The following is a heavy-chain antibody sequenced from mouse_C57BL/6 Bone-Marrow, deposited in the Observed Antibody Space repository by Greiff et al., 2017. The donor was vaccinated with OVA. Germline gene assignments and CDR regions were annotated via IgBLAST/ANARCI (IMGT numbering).Heavy chain of an antibody. D-gene: IGHD1-1*01. J-gene: IGHJ2*01. Sequence: QVQLKESGAELARPGASVKLSCKASGYTFTSYGISWVKQRTGQGLEWIGEIYPRSGNTYYNEKFKGKATLTADKSSSTAYMELRSLTSEDSAVYFCARSWITTVVATDDWGQGTTLTVSS. CDR3: ARSWITTVVATDD. CDR2: IYPRSGNT. CDR1: GYTFTSYG. V-gene: IGHV1-81*01.